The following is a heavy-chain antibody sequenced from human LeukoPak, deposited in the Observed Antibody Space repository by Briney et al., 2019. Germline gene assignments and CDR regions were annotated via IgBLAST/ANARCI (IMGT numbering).Heavy chain of an antibody. CDR2: INPSDGAT. D-gene: IGHD3-3*01. Sequence: ASVKVSCKASGYTFTMYYIHWVRQAPGQGLEWMGMINPSDGATTYAQRFQGRVTMTRDMSTTTVYMDLRSLRSEDTAVYFYARAQSGGLNGKWGGLFASYYTYYYMEVWGRGTTVTVSS. J-gene: IGHJ6*03. V-gene: IGHV1-46*01. CDR1: GYTFTMYY. CDR3: ARAQSGGLNGKWGGLFASYYTYYYMEV.